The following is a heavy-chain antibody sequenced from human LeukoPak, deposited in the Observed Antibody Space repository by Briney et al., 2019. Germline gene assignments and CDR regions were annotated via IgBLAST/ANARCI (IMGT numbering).Heavy chain of an antibody. V-gene: IGHV3-30*02. CDR3: ARDKGLMVRGAFDY. J-gene: IGHJ4*02. D-gene: IGHD3-10*01. CDR2: IRYDGSNK. Sequence: PGGSLRLSCAASGFTFSSYGMHWVRQAPGKGLEWVAFIRYDGSNKHYADSVKGRFTVSRDNAKNSLYLQMNSLRAEDTAVYYCARDKGLMVRGAFDYWGQGTLVTVSS. CDR1: GFTFSSYG.